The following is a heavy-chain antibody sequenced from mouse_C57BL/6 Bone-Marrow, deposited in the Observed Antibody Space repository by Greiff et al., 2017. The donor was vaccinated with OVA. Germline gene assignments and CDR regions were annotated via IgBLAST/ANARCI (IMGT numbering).Heavy chain of an antibody. D-gene: IGHD2-1*01. CDR3: ARQRIYYGNYENYYAMDY. V-gene: IGHV5-2*01. CDR2: INSDGGST. Sequence: EVMLVESGGGLVQPGASLKLSCESNEYEFPSHDMSWVRKTPEKRLALVAAINSDGGSTYYPDTMERRFIISRDNTKKTLYLQMSSLRSEDTALYYCARQRIYYGNYENYYAMDYWGQGTSVTVSS. J-gene: IGHJ4*01. CDR1: EYEFPSHD.